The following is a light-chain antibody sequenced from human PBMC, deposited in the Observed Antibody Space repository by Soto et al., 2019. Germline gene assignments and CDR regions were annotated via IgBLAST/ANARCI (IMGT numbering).Light chain of an antibody. V-gene: IGKV3D-20*02. CDR3: QQRSNWPT. Sequence: EIVLTQSPGTLSLSPGERATLSCRASQSVSGSYLAWYQQKPGQAPRLLIYGASSRATGIPDRFSGSGSGTDFTLTISSLEPEDFAVYYCQQRSNWPTFGQGTKGDIK. J-gene: IGKJ1*01. CDR2: GAS. CDR1: QSVSGSY.